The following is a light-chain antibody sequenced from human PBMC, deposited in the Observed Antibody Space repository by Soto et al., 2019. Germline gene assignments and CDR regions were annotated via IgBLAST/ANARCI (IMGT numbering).Light chain of an antibody. CDR1: SSDVGAYNH. V-gene: IGLV2-14*01. CDR3: ISYTGSSTSYV. J-gene: IGLJ1*01. CDR2: EVS. Sequence: QSVLTQPASVSGSPGLSITISCTGTSSDVGAYNHVAWYQQHPGKAPKFMIYEVSNRPSGVSNRFSGSKSGNTASLTISGLQAEDEADYYCISYTGSSTSYVFGTGTKVTVL.